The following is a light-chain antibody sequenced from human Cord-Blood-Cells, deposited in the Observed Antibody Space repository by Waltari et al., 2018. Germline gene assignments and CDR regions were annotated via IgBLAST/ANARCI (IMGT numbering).Light chain of an antibody. CDR2: DAS. CDR3: QQYNSYPLT. Sequence: VGDRVTITCRASQSISSWLAWYQQKPGKAPKLLIYDASSLESGVPSRFSGSGSGTEFTLTISSLQPDDFATYYCQQYNSYPLTFGGGTKVEIK. V-gene: IGKV1-5*01. CDR1: QSISSW. J-gene: IGKJ4*01.